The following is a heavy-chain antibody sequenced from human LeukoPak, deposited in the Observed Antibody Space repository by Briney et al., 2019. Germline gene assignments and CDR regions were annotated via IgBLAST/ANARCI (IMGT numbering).Heavy chain of an antibody. CDR1: GGASSGYY. CDR2: INHSGST. J-gene: IGHJ1*01. CDR3: ARWSGGSSWYVNIQH. Sequence: SETLSLTCAVYGGASSGYYWSWIRQPPGKGLEWIGEINHSGSTNYNPSLKSRVTISVDTSKNQFSLKLSSVTAADTAVYYCARWSGGSSWYVNIQHWGQGTLVTVSS. D-gene: IGHD6-13*01. V-gene: IGHV4-34*01.